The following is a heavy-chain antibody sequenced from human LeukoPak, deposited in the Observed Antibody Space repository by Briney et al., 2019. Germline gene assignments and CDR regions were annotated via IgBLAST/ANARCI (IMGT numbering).Heavy chain of an antibody. V-gene: IGHV3-53*04. CDR2: IYSGGTT. Sequence: GGSLRLSCAASGFTFSNYAVGWVRQAPGKGLEWVSTIYSGGTTYYADSVMGRFTISRHNSRNTLYLQMNSLRAEDTAVYYCARVDTVMAYYFDLWGQGTLVTVSS. CDR3: ARVDTVMAYYFDL. D-gene: IGHD5-18*01. CDR1: GFTFSNYA. J-gene: IGHJ4*02.